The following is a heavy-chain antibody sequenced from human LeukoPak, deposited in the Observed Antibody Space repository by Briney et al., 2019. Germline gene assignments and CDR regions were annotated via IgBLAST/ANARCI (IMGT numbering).Heavy chain of an antibody. Sequence: GGSLRLSCAASGFTFSDYAMSWVRQAPGKGLEWVSTICGSCGNTHYADSVKGRFTISRDNAKNSLYLQMNSLRAEDTAVFYCARDSYYDSSGPNQWWGQGTLVTVSS. CDR1: GFTFSDYA. J-gene: IGHJ4*02. D-gene: IGHD3-22*01. CDR3: ARDSYYDSSGPNQW. V-gene: IGHV3-23*01. CDR2: ICGSCGNT.